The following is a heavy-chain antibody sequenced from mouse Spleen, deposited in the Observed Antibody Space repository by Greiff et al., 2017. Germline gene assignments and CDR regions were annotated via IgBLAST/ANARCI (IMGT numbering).Heavy chain of an antibody. J-gene: IGHJ2*01. D-gene: IGHD1-1*01. Sequence: EVKLVESGGGLVKPGGSLKLSCAASGFAFSSYDMSWVRQTPEKRLEWVAYISSGGGSTYYPDTVKGRFTISRDNAKNTLYLQMSSLKSEDTAMYYCARSYYDGSSLFDYWGQGTTLTVSS. CDR1: GFAFSSYD. CDR2: ISSGGGST. CDR3: ARSYYDGSSLFDY. V-gene: IGHV5-12-1*01.